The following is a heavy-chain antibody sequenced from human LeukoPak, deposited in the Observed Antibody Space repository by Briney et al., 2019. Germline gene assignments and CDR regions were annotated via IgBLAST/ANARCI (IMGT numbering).Heavy chain of an antibody. CDR3: ARDSSVVVPAAHDY. Sequence: ASVKVSCKASGYTFTGYYMHWVRQAPGQGLEWMGWISAYNGNTNYAQKLQGRVTMTTDTSTSTAYMELRSLRSDDTAVYYCARDSSVVVPAAHDYWGQGTLVTVSS. J-gene: IGHJ4*02. CDR1: GYTFTGYY. CDR2: ISAYNGNT. D-gene: IGHD2-2*01. V-gene: IGHV1-18*04.